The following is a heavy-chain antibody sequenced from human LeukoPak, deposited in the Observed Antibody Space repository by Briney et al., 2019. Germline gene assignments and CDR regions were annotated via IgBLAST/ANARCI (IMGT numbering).Heavy chain of an antibody. J-gene: IGHJ6*02. Sequence: GGSLRLSCAASGFTFSSYGMHWVRQAPGKGLEWVAVISYDGSNKYYADSVKGRFTISRDNSKNTLYLQMNSLRAEDTAVYYCAKENSGSSPGWSLYYYYYGMDVWGQGTTVTASS. V-gene: IGHV3-30*18. CDR2: ISYDGSNK. CDR1: GFTFSSYG. CDR3: AKENSGSSPGWSLYYYYYGMDV. D-gene: IGHD1-26*01.